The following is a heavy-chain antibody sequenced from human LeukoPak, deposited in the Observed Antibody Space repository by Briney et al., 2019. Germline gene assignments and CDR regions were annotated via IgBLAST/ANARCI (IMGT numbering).Heavy chain of an antibody. V-gene: IGHV1-69*06. J-gene: IGHJ4*02. Sequence: SVKVSCKASGGTFSSYAISWVRQAPGQGLEWMGGIIPIFGTANYAQKFQGRVTITADKSTSTAYMELSSLRSEDTAVYYCARDEDYGISVNVDYWGQGTLVTVSS. CDR1: GGTFSSYA. CDR3: ARDEDYGISVNVDY. D-gene: IGHD4-17*01. CDR2: IIPIFGTA.